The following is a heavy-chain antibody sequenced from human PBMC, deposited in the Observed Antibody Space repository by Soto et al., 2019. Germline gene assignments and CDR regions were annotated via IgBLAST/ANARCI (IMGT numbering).Heavy chain of an antibody. Sequence: QVQLVHSGDEVKKSGASLKVSCKASGYTFTGYYIHWVRQAPGQGLEWMGWINPKSGDTNYAQKFQGRVSMTRDTSITTAYMEVNRLKSDDTAVYYCARGSPRMGALPTYWGQGTLVTVSS. CDR2: INPKSGDT. CDR3: ARGSPRMGALPTY. V-gene: IGHV1-2*02. D-gene: IGHD1-26*01. J-gene: IGHJ4*02. CDR1: GYTFTGYY.